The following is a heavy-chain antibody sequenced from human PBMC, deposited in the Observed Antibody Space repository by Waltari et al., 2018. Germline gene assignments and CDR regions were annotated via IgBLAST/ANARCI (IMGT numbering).Heavy chain of an antibody. CDR1: GGSISSGSVY. CDR3: ARDEARYYDIMTGGGYYGLDV. CDR2: RFTSGST. Sequence: QVQLQESGPGLVRPSQTLSLTCTVSGGSISSGSVYWTLIRQPAGKGLEGVGHRFTSGSTKHNPSPKGRVCVSLDTSENQFSLRLSSVTAADTAVYYCARDEARYYDIMTGGGYYGLDVWGQGTTVTVSS. D-gene: IGHD3-9*01. J-gene: IGHJ6*02. V-gene: IGHV4-61*02.